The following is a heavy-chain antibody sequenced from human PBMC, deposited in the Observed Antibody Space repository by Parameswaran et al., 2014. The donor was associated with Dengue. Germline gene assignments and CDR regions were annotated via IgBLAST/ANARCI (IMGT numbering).Heavy chain of an antibody. Sequence: WIRQPPGKGLEWVAVISYDGSNKYYADSVKGRFTISRDNSKNTLYLQMNSLRAEDTAVYYCAKDGGKGDAFDIWGQGTMVTVSS. D-gene: IGHD3-16*01. CDR3: AKDGGKGDAFDI. V-gene: IGHV3-30*18. J-gene: IGHJ3*02. CDR2: ISYDGSNK.